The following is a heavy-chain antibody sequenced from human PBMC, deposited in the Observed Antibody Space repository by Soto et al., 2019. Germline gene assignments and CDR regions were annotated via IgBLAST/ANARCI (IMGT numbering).Heavy chain of an antibody. D-gene: IGHD6-13*01. CDR3: ARVREGSGWYRRNSGYSYGIDV. V-gene: IGHV4-59*01. CDR1: GGSISSYY. J-gene: IGHJ6*04. CDR2: IYYSGST. Sequence: PSETLSLTCTVSGGSISSYYWSWIRQPPGKELEWIGYIYYSGSTNYNPSLKSRVTISVDTSKNQFSLKLSSVTAADTAVYYCARVREGSGWYRRNSGYSYGIDVWSKRSTVTVS.